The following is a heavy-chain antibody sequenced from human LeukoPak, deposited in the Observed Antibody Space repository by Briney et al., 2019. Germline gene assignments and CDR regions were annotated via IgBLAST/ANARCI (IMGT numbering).Heavy chain of an antibody. V-gene: IGHV3-30-3*01. D-gene: IGHD5-18*01. CDR3: ARQKDDTAMVSCYFDY. Sequence: GRSLRLSCAASGFTFSSYAMHWVRQAPGKGLEWVAVISYDGSNKYYADSVKGRFTISRDNSKNTLYLQMNSLRAEDTAVYYCARQKDDTAMVSCYFDYWAREPWSPSPQ. CDR2: ISYDGSNK. CDR1: GFTFSSYA. J-gene: IGHJ4*02.